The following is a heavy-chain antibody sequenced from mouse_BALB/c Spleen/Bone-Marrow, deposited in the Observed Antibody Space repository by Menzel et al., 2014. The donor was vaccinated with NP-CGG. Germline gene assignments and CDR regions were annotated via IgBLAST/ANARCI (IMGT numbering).Heavy chain of an antibody. J-gene: IGHJ4*01. CDR2: IRNKAYGYTT. CDR3: ARFPMDY. Sequence: EVKVEESGGGLVQPGGSLRLSCTTSGFTLTDYYMSWVRQPPGKALEWLAFIRNKAYGYTTEYSASVRGRFTISRDNFQSILYLQMNTLRAEDSATYYCARFPMDYWGQGTSVTVSS. CDR1: GFTLTDYY. V-gene: IGHV7-3*02.